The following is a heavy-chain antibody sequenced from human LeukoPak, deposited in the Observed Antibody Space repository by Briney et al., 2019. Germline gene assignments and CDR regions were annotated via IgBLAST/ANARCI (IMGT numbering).Heavy chain of an antibody. D-gene: IGHD1-7*01. CDR3: AKYNWYYAFDL. Sequence: GGSLRLSCAASGFSFNWYWMSWVRQAPGKGLEWVANIKEDGSEENYVDSVKGRFTISRDNAKNSLYLQMNSLRAEDTAVYYCAKYNWYYAFDLWGQGTMVTVSS. CDR2: IKEDGSEE. V-gene: IGHV3-7*01. J-gene: IGHJ3*01. CDR1: GFSFNWYW.